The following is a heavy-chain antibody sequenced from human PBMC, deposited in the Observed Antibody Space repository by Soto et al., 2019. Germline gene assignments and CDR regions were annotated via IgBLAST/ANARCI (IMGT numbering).Heavy chain of an antibody. CDR1: GGSISGFR. V-gene: IGHV4-59*08. CDR2: ISDSGSS. D-gene: IGHD5-12*01. J-gene: IGHJ3*02. CDR3: ARHQAWLDGPFGAFDI. Sequence: SETLSLTCTVSGGSISGFRWSWIQQPPGKGLEWIGYISDSGSSYYNPSLNSRVIMSVDTSKNQFSLKLSSVTAADTAVYFCARHQAWLDGPFGAFDIWGQGTMVTVS.